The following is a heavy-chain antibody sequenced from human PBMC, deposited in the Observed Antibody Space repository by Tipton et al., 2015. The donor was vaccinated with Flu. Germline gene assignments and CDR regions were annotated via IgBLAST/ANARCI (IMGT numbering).Heavy chain of an antibody. Sequence: GLVKPSETLSLTCAVYGGSFSGYYWNWIRQPPGKGLEWIGEINHSGSTNYNPSLKSRVTISVDTSKNQFSLKPSSVTAADTAVYFCARGLYGSGSYQRRYFDSWGQGTLVTVSS. CDR1: GGSFSGYY. CDR2: INHSGST. V-gene: IGHV4-34*01. J-gene: IGHJ4*02. D-gene: IGHD3-10*01. CDR3: ARGLYGSGSYQRRYFDS.